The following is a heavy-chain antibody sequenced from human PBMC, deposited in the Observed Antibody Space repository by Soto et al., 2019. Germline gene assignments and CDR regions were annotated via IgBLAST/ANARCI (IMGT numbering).Heavy chain of an antibody. CDR1: GYSVRSRSYY. V-gene: IGHV4-61*01. Sequence: PSAPLSLTCTVSGYSVRSRSYYWSSIRQPPGKGLEWIGYIYSSGSINYNPSLKSRVTISVDTSQNQFSLKLSSVTAADTAMYYCASPSGYGGNSEAFDIWGQGTMVT. CDR2: IYSSGSI. J-gene: IGHJ3*02. D-gene: IGHD6-25*01. CDR3: ASPSGYGGNSEAFDI.